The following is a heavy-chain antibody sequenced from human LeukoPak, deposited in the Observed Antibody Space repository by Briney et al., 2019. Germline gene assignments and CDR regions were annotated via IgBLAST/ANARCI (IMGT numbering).Heavy chain of an antibody. CDR1: GGSISSHY. Sequence: SETLSLTCTVSGGSISSHYWSWVRQPPGRGLEWIGYVHDNVRTKDNPSLNSRFTLSADTSKNQFSLRLTSVTAADTAVYYCATSERAILFGFFIFWGRGVLVSVPS. D-gene: IGHD3-16*01. CDR3: ATSERAILFGFFIF. J-gene: IGHJ2*01. CDR2: VHDNVRT. V-gene: IGHV4-59*11.